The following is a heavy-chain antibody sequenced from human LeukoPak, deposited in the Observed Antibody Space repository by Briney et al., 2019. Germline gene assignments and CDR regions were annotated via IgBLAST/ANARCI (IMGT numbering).Heavy chain of an antibody. CDR1: GASISSYY. D-gene: IGHD4-11*01. CDR3: ARDRGPTVTWWFDP. CDR2: IYTSGST. Sequence: SETLSLTCTVSGASISSYYWSWVRQPAGKGLEWIGRIYTSGSTNYHPSLKSRVTMSVDTSKNQFTLKLSSVTAADTAVYDCARDRGPTVTWWFDPWGQGTLVTVSS. J-gene: IGHJ5*02. V-gene: IGHV4-4*07.